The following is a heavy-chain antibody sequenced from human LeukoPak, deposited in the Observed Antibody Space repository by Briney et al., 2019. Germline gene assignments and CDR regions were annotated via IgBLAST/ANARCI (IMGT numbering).Heavy chain of an antibody. V-gene: IGHV5-10-1*01. CDR1: GYSFTSYW. CDR3: ARQEGSSYYYY. Sequence: GESLKISCKGSGYSFTSYWISWVRQMPGKGLEWMGRIDPSDSYTNYSPSFQGHVTISADKSISTAYLQWSSLKVSDTAIYYCARQEGSSYYYYWGQGTLVTVSS. CDR2: IDPSDSYT. D-gene: IGHD3-22*01. J-gene: IGHJ4*02.